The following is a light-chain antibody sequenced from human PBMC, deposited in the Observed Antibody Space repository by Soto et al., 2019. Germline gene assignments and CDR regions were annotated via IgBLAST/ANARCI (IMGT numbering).Light chain of an antibody. V-gene: IGKV3-15*01. J-gene: IGKJ1*01. CDR3: QQYNNWPPWT. CDR1: HSVSSN. Sequence: EMLITQSPATLSLSPGERATLSCRASHSVSSNLAWYQQKPGQAPRLLIYGASTRATGIPARFSGSGSGTEFTLTISSLQSEDFAVYYCQQYNNWPPWTFGQGTKVDIK. CDR2: GAS.